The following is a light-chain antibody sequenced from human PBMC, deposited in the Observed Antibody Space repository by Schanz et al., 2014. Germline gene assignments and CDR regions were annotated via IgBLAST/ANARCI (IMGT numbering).Light chain of an antibody. CDR2: EVT. J-gene: IGLJ1*01. Sequence: QSALTQPPSASGSLGQSVTISCTGTSSDVGGYNYVSWYQQHPGKAPKLMIYEVTKRPSGVPDRFSGSKSGNTASLTISGLQAEDEADYYCCSYAGSSTFVFGTGTKVTVL. CDR1: SSDVGGYNY. CDR3: CSYAGSSTFV. V-gene: IGLV2-8*01.